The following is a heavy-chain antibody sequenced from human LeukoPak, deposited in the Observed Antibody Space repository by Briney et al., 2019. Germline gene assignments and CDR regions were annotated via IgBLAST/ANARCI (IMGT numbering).Heavy chain of an antibody. CDR2: IQTSGST. Sequence: SETLSLTSTVSGGSISSYYWSWIRQPPGKGLGWIGYIQTSGSTNYNPSLKSRVTISVDTSKNQFSLKLSSVTAADAAVYYCARYGDSGSYSRLGYFDYWGQGTLVTVSS. CDR3: ARYGDSGSYSRLGYFDY. V-gene: IGHV4-4*09. CDR1: GGSISSYY. D-gene: IGHD1-26*01. J-gene: IGHJ4*02.